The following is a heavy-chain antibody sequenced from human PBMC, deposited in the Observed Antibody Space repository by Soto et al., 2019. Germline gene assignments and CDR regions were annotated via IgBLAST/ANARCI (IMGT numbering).Heavy chain of an antibody. CDR1: GFIFSTFN. V-gene: IGHV3-48*01. D-gene: IGHD6-19*01. CDR2: ISRTSTI. J-gene: IGHJ4*02. CDR3: ARDATGYSSGWPLFDS. Sequence: EVQLVESGGGLVQPGGSLRLSCAASGFIFSTFNMNWVRQAPGKGLEWVSFISRTSTIYYADSVKGRFTISRDNAKNSLYLQMHSLRAEDTAVYYCARDATGYSSGWPLFDSWGQGTLVTVSS.